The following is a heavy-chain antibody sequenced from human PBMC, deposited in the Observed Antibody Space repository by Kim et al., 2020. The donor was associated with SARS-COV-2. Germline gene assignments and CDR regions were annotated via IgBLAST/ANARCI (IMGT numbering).Heavy chain of an antibody. CDR2: IYYSGST. CDR3: ARLRWVEYQNWFDP. V-gene: IGHV4-39*01. J-gene: IGHJ5*02. Sequence: SETLSLTCTVSGGSISSSSYYWGWIRQPPGKGLEWIGSIYYSGSTYYNPSLKSRVTISVDTSKNQFSLKLSSVTAADTAVYYCARLRWVEYQNWFDPWGQGTLVTVSS. D-gene: IGHD2-2*01. CDR1: GGSISSSSYY.